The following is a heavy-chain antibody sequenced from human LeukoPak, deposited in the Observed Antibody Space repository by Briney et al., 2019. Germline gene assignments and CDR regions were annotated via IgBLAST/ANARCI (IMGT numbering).Heavy chain of an antibody. Sequence: ASVKVSCKASGGTFSSYAISWVRQGPGQGLEWMGGIIPIFGTANYAQKFQGRVTITADEPTSTAYMELSSLRSEDTAVYYCARPGPYDFWSGYYIPLDYWGQGTLVTVSS. V-gene: IGHV1-69*13. CDR1: GGTFSSYA. J-gene: IGHJ4*02. D-gene: IGHD3-3*01. CDR3: ARPGPYDFWSGYYIPLDY. CDR2: IIPIFGTA.